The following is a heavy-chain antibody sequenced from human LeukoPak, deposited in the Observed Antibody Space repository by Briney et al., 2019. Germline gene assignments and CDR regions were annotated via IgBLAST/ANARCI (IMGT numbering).Heavy chain of an antibody. J-gene: IGHJ4*02. CDR1: RFSFSNYW. V-gene: IGHV3-74*01. Sequence: QPGGSLRLSCAASRFSFSNYWMHWVRQAPGKGLVWVSRVESDGSNPSYADSVKGRFTISRDNAENMLYLQMNTLGAEDTAVYYCARDIVSGSGSLDYWDQGTLVTVSS. D-gene: IGHD3-10*01. CDR3: ARDIVSGSGSLDY. CDR2: VESDGSNP.